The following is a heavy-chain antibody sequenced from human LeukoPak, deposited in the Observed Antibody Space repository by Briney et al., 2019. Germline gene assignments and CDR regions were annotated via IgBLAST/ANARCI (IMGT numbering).Heavy chain of an antibody. CDR3: ARSVLRDYFDY. Sequence: PSETLSLTCTVSGGSISSYYWSWIRQPPGKGLEWIGYIYHSGSTYYNPSLKSRVTISVDRSKNQFSLKLSSVTAADTAVYYCARSVLRDYFDYWGQGTLVTVSS. CDR2: IYHSGST. J-gene: IGHJ4*02. CDR1: GGSISSYY. V-gene: IGHV4-59*12. D-gene: IGHD2-15*01.